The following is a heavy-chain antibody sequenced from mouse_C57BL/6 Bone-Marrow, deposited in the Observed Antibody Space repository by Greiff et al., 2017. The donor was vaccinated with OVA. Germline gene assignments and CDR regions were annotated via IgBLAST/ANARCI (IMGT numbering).Heavy chain of an antibody. Sequence: VQRVESGAELVKPGASVKISCKASGYAFSSYWMNWVKQRPGKGLEWIGQIYPGDGDTNYNGKFKGKATLTADKSSSTAYMQLSSLTSEDSAVYFCARWGYYGSSWGFAYWGQGTLVTVSA. J-gene: IGHJ3*01. V-gene: IGHV1-80*01. CDR3: ARWGYYGSSWGFAY. CDR2: IYPGDGDT. D-gene: IGHD1-1*01. CDR1: GYAFSSYW.